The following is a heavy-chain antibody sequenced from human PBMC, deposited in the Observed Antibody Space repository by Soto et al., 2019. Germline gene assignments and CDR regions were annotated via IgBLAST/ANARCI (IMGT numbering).Heavy chain of an antibody. CDR1: GFTFSSYS. V-gene: IGHV3-21*01. J-gene: IGHJ4*02. D-gene: IGHD3-22*01. CDR2: ISSSSSYI. Sequence: GGSLRLSCAASGFTFSSYSINWVRPAPGKGLEWVSSISSSSSYIYYADSVKGRFTISRDNAKNSLYLQMNSLRAEDTAVYYCARAGRPYYYDSSGYYLDYWGQGTLVTVSS. CDR3: ARAGRPYYYDSSGYYLDY.